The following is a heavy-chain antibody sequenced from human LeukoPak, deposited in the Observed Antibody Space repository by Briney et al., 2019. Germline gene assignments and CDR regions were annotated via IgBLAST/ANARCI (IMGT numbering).Heavy chain of an antibody. D-gene: IGHD3-16*01. V-gene: IGHV3-23*01. CDR3: TKAVGGGRDAYDV. CDR1: RISFRHHA. J-gene: IGHJ3*01. Sequence: GGSLRLSCVASRISFRHHAMNWVRQAPGKRLEWVSSIFDSGAPSYYADSVKGRFTISRDSSQNTFYLQMENLRPEDSATYYCTKAVGGGRDAYDVWSQGTRVIVSS. CDR2: IFDSGAPS.